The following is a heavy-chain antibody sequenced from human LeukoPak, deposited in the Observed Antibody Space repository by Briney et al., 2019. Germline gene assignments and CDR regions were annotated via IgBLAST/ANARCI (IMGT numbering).Heavy chain of an antibody. D-gene: IGHD3-3*01. CDR2: TYYRSKWYN. CDR1: GDSVSSNSAA. J-gene: IGHJ4*02. CDR3: ARGDPGDYDFYLKFLDY. V-gene: IGHV6-1*01. Sequence: SQTLSLTCAISGDSVSSNSAAWNWIRQSPSRGLEWLGRTYYRSKWYNDYAVSMKSRITINPDTSKDQFSLQLNSVTPEDTAVYYCARGDPGDYDFYLKFLDYWGQGTLVTVSS.